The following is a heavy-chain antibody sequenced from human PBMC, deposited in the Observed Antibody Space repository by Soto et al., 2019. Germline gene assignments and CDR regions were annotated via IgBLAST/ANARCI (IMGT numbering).Heavy chain of an antibody. D-gene: IGHD2-8*01. CDR1: GGSMRSYY. CDR2: VFYSGNT. Sequence: SETLSLTCNVSGGSMRSYYWTWMRQSPGKGLEWLGNVFYSGNTNLNPSLRDRLSISIDTSKNKFSLMLNSVTAADTAVYYCARDLICCGMDVWGQGTTVTVSS. V-gene: IGHV4-59*01. CDR3: ARDLICCGMDV. J-gene: IGHJ6*02.